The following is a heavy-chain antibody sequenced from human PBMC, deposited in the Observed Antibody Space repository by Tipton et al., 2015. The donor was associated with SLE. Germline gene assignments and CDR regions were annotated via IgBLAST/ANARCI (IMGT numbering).Heavy chain of an antibody. Sequence: GLVKPSETLSLTCTVSGGSISSSDKYWSWIRQPPGKGLEWIGEINHSGSTNYNPSLKSRVTISVDASKNQFSLKLSSVTAADTAVYYCARRHYYGSGSYMSWGQGTLVTVSS. D-gene: IGHD3-10*01. J-gene: IGHJ1*01. CDR2: INHSGST. V-gene: IGHV4-39*07. CDR3: ARRHYYGSGSYMS. CDR1: GGSISSSDKY.